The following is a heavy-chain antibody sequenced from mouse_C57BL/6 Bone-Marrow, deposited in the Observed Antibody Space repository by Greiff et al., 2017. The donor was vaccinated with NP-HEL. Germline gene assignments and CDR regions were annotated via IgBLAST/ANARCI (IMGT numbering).Heavy chain of an antibody. CDR2: IDPEDGDT. CDR1: GFNIKDYY. D-gene: IGHD1-1*01. J-gene: IGHJ1*03. Sequence: VQLKQSGAELVRPGASVKLSCTASGFNIKDYYMHWVKQRPDTGLEWIGRIDPEDGDTEYAPTFQGKATMPADTSSNTAYLQLSSLTSEDTAVYYCTPFTTVDWYFDVWGTGTTVTVSS. CDR3: TPFTTVDWYFDV. V-gene: IGHV14-1*01.